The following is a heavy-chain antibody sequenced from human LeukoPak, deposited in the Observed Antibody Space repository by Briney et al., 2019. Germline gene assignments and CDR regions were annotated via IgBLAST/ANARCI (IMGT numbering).Heavy chain of an antibody. D-gene: IGHD1-1*01. J-gene: IGHJ6*03. CDR2: ISSTSTYI. CDR1: GLSFSTSS. CDR3: ARDHLEGFTYYQYMDV. Sequence: GGSLRLSCVASGLSFSTSSMDCVRQAPGKGLEWVACISSTSTYIYYAGSVEGRFAISRDNARNSLYLQMDSLRAEDTAVYYCARDHLEGFTYYQYMDVWGTGITVTVSS. V-gene: IGHV3-21*01.